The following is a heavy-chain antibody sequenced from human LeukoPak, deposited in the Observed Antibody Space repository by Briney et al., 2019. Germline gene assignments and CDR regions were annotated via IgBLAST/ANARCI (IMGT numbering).Heavy chain of an antibody. V-gene: IGHV3-23*01. D-gene: IGHD2-2*01. CDR2: ISNGGGTT. Sequence: GGSLRLSCAGSGFTFSSYPMSWVRQAPGKGLEWVSAISNGGGTTYYADSVKGRFTISRDNSKSTLYLQMNSLRAEDTAIYYCAARPPMPPRFDYWGQGTLVTVSS. J-gene: IGHJ4*02. CDR1: GFTFSSYP. CDR3: AARPPMPPRFDY.